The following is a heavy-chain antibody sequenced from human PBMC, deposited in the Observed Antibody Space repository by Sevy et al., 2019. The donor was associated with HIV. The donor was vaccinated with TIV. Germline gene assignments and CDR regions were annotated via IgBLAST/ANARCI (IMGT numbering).Heavy chain of an antibody. CDR3: TRDGGGDYFDY. D-gene: IGHD2-15*01. CDR1: GFTFRRYA. V-gene: IGHV3-30*04. J-gene: IGHJ4*02. CDR2: RSYDGGKT. Sequence: GGSLRLSCAASGFTFRRYAMHWVRQAPGQGLESVADRSYDGGKTYHADSVKGRFTISRDNSENTLYLQMNSLRAEDTAVYYCTRDGGGDYFDYWGLGTLVTVSS.